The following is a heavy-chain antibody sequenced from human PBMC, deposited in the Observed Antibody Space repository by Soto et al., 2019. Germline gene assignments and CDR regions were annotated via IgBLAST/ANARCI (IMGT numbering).Heavy chain of an antibody. CDR2: IYSSGTT. J-gene: IGHJ4*02. CDR1: GDSVNSGGSY. Sequence: SETLSLTCSVSGDSVNSGGSYWSWVRQHSGKGLEWIGCIYSSGTTFYSPSLKSRISISIDTSKNQFSLKLASVTAADSAVYYCARGAVVNFDSWGQGTLVTVSS. CDR3: ARGAVVNFDS. V-gene: IGHV4-31*03. D-gene: IGHD3-22*01.